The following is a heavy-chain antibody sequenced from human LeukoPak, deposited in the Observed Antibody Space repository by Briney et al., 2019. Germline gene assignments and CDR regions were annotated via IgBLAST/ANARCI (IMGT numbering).Heavy chain of an antibody. CDR1: GFTFSSYS. Sequence: GGSLRPSCAASGFTFSSYSMNWVRQAPGKGLEWVSYISSSSTIYYADSVKGRFTISRDNAKNSLYLQMNSLRAEDTAVYYCARGHPDYYGSGSYYNVPFDYWGQGTLVTVSS. CDR2: ISSSSTI. D-gene: IGHD3-10*01. V-gene: IGHV3-48*01. CDR3: ARGHPDYYGSGSYYNVPFDY. J-gene: IGHJ4*02.